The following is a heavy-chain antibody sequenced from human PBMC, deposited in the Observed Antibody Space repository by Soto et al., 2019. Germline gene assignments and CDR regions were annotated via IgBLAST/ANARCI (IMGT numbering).Heavy chain of an antibody. D-gene: IGHD2-15*01. J-gene: IGHJ3*02. V-gene: IGHV3-23*01. Sequence: EVQLLESGGGLVQPGGSLRLSCAASGFTFSNYAMNWVRQAPGKGLAWVSVISGSGSSTYYADSVKGRFSISRDHSKKTVYLLMSSLRADDTAVYYCARRSPAWAFDIWGQGTMVTVSS. CDR1: GFTFSNYA. CDR3: ARRSPAWAFDI. CDR2: ISGSGSST.